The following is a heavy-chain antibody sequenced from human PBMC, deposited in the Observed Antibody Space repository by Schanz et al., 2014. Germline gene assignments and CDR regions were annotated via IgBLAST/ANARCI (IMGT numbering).Heavy chain of an antibody. V-gene: IGHV3-33*01. CDR2: IWYDGSNK. D-gene: IGHD1-26*01. Sequence: QVQLVESGGGVVQPGRSLRLSCAASGFTFSSYGMHWVRQAPGKGLEWVAVIWYDGSNKYYADSVKGRFTISRDNSKNTLFLQMNSLRAEDTAVYYCARDHTTESYYSAGPPSDYWGQGTLLNVSS. CDR1: GFTFSSYG. J-gene: IGHJ4*02. CDR3: ARDHTTESYYSAGPPSDY.